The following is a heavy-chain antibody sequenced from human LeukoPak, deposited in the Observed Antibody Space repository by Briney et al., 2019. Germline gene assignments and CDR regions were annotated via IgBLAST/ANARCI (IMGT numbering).Heavy chain of an antibody. Sequence: PSETLSLTCTVSGASISTYYWSWIRQPPGKGLEWIGYIYYSGSTNYNPSLKSRVTISVDTSKNQFSLKLSSVTAADTAVYYCVRDSSGWYRWFDPWGEGTLVTVSS. V-gene: IGHV4-59*01. CDR2: IYYSGST. CDR1: GASISTYY. J-gene: IGHJ5*02. D-gene: IGHD6-19*01. CDR3: VRDSSGWYRWFDP.